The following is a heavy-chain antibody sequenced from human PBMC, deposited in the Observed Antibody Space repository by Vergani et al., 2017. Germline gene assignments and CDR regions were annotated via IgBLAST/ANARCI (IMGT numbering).Heavy chain of an antibody. CDR2: IIPIFGTA. Sequence: QVQLVQSGAEVKKPGSSVKVSCKASGGTFSSYAISWVRQAPGQGLEWMGRIIPIFGTANYAQKFQGRVTITADESTSTAYMELSSLRSEDTAVYYCALPDYYDSSGYTGRTRWGSNWFDPWGQGTLVTVSS. J-gene: IGHJ5*02. V-gene: IGHV1-69*13. CDR1: GGTFSSYA. CDR3: ALPDYYDSSGYTGRTRWGSNWFDP. D-gene: IGHD3-22*01.